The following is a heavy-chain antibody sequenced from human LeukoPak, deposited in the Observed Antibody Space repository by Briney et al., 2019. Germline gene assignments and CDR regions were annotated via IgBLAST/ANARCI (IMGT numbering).Heavy chain of an antibody. D-gene: IGHD7-27*01. CDR3: ATIGDRRTGELYRIDY. Sequence: GRSLRLSCAASGFPFGNYAMHWVGKAPGKGRKGWAVVSYEGSNKYYADSVKGRFTISRDNSKNTLYLQMNSLRPEDAAIYYCATIGDRRTGELYRIDYWGQGTLVTVSS. CDR1: GFPFGNYA. J-gene: IGHJ4*02. CDR2: VSYEGSNK. V-gene: IGHV3-30-3*01.